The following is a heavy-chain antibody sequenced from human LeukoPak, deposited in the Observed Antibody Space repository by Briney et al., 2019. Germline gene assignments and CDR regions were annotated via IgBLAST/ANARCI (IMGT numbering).Heavy chain of an antibody. V-gene: IGHV6-1*01. J-gene: IGHJ4*02. Sequence: SQTLSLTCAISGDSVSSNSAACNWIRQSPSRGLEWLGRTYYRSKWYNDYAVSVKSRITINPDTSKNQFSLQLNSVTPEDTAVYYCAGGGGGSSWYLDGTSFFDYWGQGTLVTVSS. CDR3: AGGGGGSSWYLDGTSFFDY. CDR2: TYYRSKWYN. CDR1: GDSVSSNSAA. D-gene: IGHD6-13*01.